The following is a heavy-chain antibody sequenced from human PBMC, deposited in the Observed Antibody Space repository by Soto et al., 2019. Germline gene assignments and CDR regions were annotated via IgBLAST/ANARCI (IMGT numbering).Heavy chain of an antibody. D-gene: IGHD2-15*01. Sequence: GGSLRLSCAASGFTFSGSAMHWVRQASGKGLEWVGRIRSKANSYATAYAASVKGRFTISRDDSKNTAYLQMNSLKTEDTAVYYCTRLNLALRHYYGMDVWGQGTTVTVSS. CDR2: IRSKANSYAT. V-gene: IGHV3-73*01. CDR3: TRLNLALRHYYGMDV. CDR1: GFTFSGSA. J-gene: IGHJ6*02.